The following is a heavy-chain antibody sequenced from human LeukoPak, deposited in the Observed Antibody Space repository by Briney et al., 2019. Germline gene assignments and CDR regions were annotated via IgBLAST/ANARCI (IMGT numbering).Heavy chain of an antibody. CDR3: ARWGNTRGNSGWRKFDY. V-gene: IGHV7-4-1*02. D-gene: IGHD6-19*01. CDR1: GYTFTGYY. J-gene: IGHJ4*02. CDR2: INTNTGNP. Sequence: ASVKVSCKASGYTFTGYYMHWVRQAPGQGLEWMGWINTNTGNPTYAQGFTGRFVFSLDTSVSTAYLQISSLKAEDTAVYYCARWGNTRGNSGWRKFDYWGQGTLVTVSS.